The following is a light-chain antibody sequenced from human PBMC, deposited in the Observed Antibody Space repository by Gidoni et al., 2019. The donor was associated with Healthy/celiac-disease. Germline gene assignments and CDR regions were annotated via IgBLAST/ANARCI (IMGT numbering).Light chain of an antibody. J-gene: IGKJ5*01. Sequence: SASVGDRVTITCQASQDISNYLNWYQQKPGKAPKLLIYDASNLETGVPSRFSGSGSGTDFTFTISSLQPEDIATYYCQQYDNLLSITFGQGTRLEIK. CDR2: DAS. CDR3: QQYDNLLSIT. V-gene: IGKV1-33*01. CDR1: QDISNY.